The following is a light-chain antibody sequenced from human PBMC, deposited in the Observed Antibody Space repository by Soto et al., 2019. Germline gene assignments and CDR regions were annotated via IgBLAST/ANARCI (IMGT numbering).Light chain of an antibody. Sequence: QSVLTQPASVSGSPGQSITISCTGTSSDVGGYNYVSWYQQHPGKAPKLMIYDVSNRPSGVSNRFSGSKSGNTASLTISGLQAEDEADYSCSSYTSSSSEVVFGGGTKLTVL. J-gene: IGLJ2*01. CDR3: SSYTSSSSEVV. CDR2: DVS. CDR1: SSDVGGYNY. V-gene: IGLV2-14*01.